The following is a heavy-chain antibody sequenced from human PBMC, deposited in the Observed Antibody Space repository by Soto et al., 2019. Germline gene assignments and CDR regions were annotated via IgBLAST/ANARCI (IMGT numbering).Heavy chain of an antibody. Sequence: ASVKVSCKASGYTFTGYYMHWVRQAPGQGLEWMGWINPNSGGTNYAQKFQGWVTMTRDTSISTAYMELSRLRSDDTAVYYCARALYGDYVIYTNWFDPWGQGTLLTVHS. CDR2: INPNSGGT. V-gene: IGHV1-2*04. D-gene: IGHD4-17*01. CDR3: ARALYGDYVIYTNWFDP. CDR1: GYTFTGYY. J-gene: IGHJ5*02.